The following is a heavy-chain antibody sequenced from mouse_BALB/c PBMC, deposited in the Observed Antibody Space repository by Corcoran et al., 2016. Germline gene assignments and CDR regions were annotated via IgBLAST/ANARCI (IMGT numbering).Heavy chain of an antibody. D-gene: IGHD2-3*01. CDR1: GYSITSGYY. CDR2: ISYDGSN. CDR3: ARGSFYDGYFPFAY. Sequence: DVQLQESGPGLVKPSQSLSLTCSVTGYSITSGYYWNWIRQFPGNKLEWMGYISYDGSNNYNPSLKNRISITRDTSKNQFFLKLNSVTTEDTATYYCARGSFYDGYFPFAYWGQGTLVTVSA. J-gene: IGHJ3*01. V-gene: IGHV3-6*02.